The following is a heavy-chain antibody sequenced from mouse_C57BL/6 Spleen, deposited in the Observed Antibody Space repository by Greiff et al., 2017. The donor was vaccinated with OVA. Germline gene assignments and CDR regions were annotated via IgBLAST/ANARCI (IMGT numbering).Heavy chain of an antibody. Sequence: QVQLQQPGAELVKPGASVKLSCKASGYTFTSYWMQWVKQRPGQGLEWIGEIDPSDSYTNYNQKFKGKATLTVDTSSSTAYMQLSSLTSEDSAVYYCARSEGNGYYVAWFAYWGQGTLVTVSA. CDR1: GYTFTSYW. D-gene: IGHD2-3*01. CDR2: IDPSDSYT. V-gene: IGHV1-50*01. CDR3: ARSEGNGYYVAWFAY. J-gene: IGHJ3*01.